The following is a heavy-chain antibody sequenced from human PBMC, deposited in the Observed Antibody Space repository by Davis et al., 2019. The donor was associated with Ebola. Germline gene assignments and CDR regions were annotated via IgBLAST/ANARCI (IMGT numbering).Heavy chain of an antibody. CDR3: ARGHDDYGDLHDAFDI. J-gene: IGHJ3*02. CDR2: IWYGNNK. D-gene: IGHD4-17*01. Sequence: PGGSLRLSCAASGFTFSGSAMHWVRQASGKGLEWVAVIWYGNNKYYADSVKGRFTISRDNSKNTLYLQMNSLRAEDTAVYYCARGHDDYGDLHDAFDIWGQGTVVTVSS. CDR1: GFTFSGSA. V-gene: IGHV3-33*08.